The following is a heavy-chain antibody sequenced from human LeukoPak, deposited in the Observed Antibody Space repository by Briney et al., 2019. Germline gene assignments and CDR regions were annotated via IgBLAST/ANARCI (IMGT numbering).Heavy chain of an antibody. Sequence: SETLSLTCAVYGGSFSGYYWSWIRQPPGKGLEWIGEINHSVTTNYNPSLKSRVIISVDTSKIQFSLKLSSVTAADTAVYYCARSDQRWLYSDYWGQGTLVTVSS. CDR3: ARSDQRWLYSDY. CDR2: INHSVTT. CDR1: GGSFSGYY. J-gene: IGHJ4*02. V-gene: IGHV4-34*09. D-gene: IGHD5-24*01.